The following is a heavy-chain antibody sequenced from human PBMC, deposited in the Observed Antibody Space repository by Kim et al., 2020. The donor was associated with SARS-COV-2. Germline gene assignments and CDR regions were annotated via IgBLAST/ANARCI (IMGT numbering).Heavy chain of an antibody. J-gene: IGHJ4*02. Sequence: SETLSLTCTVSGDSLSGYYWSWIRQPAGKGLEWIGRIFTSGSTNYSPSLKSRVTMSVDTSKNQFSLKLNSVTAADTAVYHCARGGSSTWHPFDYWGQGTLVTVSS. V-gene: IGHV4-4*07. D-gene: IGHD2-2*01. CDR3: ARGGSSTWHPFDY. CDR2: IFTSGST. CDR1: GDSLSGYY.